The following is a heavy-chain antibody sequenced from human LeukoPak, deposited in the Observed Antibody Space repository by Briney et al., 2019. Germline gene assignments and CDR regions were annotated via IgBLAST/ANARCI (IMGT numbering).Heavy chain of an antibody. J-gene: IGHJ3*02. CDR1: GFTFSSYA. D-gene: IGHD3-9*01. Sequence: GGSLRLSCAASGFTFSSYAMSWVRQAPGKGLEWVSGISGSGGSTYYADSVKGRFTISRDNSKNTLYLQMNSLRAEDTAVYYCAKDILTGYYGGSGAFDIWGQGTMVTVSS. V-gene: IGHV3-23*01. CDR2: ISGSGGST. CDR3: AKDILTGYYGGSGAFDI.